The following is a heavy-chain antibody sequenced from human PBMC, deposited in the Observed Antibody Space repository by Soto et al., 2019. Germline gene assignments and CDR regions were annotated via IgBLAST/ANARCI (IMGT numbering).Heavy chain of an antibody. CDR2: ISAYNGNT. J-gene: IGHJ4*02. V-gene: IGHV1-18*04. Sequence: QVQLVQSGAEVKKPGASVKVSCKASGYTFTSYGISWGRQAPGQGLEWMGWISAYNGNTNYAQKVQGRVTMTTDTSTSTAYMELRSLRSDDTAVYYCARDRYDFWSGYPWFDYWGQGTLVTVSS. D-gene: IGHD3-3*01. CDR3: ARDRYDFWSGYPWFDY. CDR1: GYTFTSYG.